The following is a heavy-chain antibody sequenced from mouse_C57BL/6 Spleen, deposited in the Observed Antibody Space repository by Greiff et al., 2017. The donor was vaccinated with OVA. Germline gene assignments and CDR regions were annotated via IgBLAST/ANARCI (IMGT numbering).Heavy chain of an antibody. CDR3: TAGDV. J-gene: IGHJ1*03. V-gene: IGHV6-3*01. CDR1: GFTFSNYW. Sequence: DVKLQESGGGLVQPGGSMKLSCVASGFTFSNYWMNWVRQSPEKGLEWVAQIRLKSDNYATHYAESVKGRFTISRDDSKSSVYLQMNNLRAEDTGIYYCTAGDVWGTGTTVTVSS. CDR2: IRLKSDNYAT.